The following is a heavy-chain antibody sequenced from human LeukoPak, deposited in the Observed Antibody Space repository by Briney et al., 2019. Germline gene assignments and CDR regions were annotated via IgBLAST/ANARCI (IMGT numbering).Heavy chain of an antibody. Sequence: GGSLRLSCAASGFTFSSYAMSWVRQAPGKGLEWVSAISGSGGSTYYADSVKGRFTISRDNSKNTLYLQMNSLRAEDTAVYYCAKTMVRGVISPPSDYWGQGTLVTVSS. CDR3: AKTMVRGVISPPSDY. CDR2: ISGSGGST. V-gene: IGHV3-23*01. J-gene: IGHJ4*02. D-gene: IGHD3-10*01. CDR1: GFTFSSYA.